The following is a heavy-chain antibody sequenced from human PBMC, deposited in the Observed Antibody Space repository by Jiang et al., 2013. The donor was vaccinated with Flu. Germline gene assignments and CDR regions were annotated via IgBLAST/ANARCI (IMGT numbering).Heavy chain of an antibody. J-gene: IGHJ5*02. CDR3: ARREFATSPFDP. CDR1: GGSITRGAYY. V-gene: IGHV4-61*02. CDR2: IHTSGSA. Sequence: GPGLVKPSQTLSLSCTVSGGSITRGAYYWTWIRQPAGRRLEWIARIHTSGSAYSNPSLKSRVTISRDTSKNQFSLKVTSVTAADTAVYYCARREFATSPFDPWGQGPWSPSPQ. D-gene: IGHD3-10*01.